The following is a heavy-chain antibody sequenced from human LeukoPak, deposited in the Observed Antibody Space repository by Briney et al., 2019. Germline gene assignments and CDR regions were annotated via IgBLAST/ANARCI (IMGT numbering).Heavy chain of an antibody. D-gene: IGHD2-2*01. CDR3: ARAWDCSSTSCYPFWFDP. CDR1: GYTFTSYG. Sequence: GASVTVSCKASGYTFTSYGISWVRQAPGQGLEWMGWISAYNGNTNYAQKLQGRVTMTNDTSTSTAYMELRSLRSDDTAVYYCARAWDCSSTSCYPFWFDPWGQGTLVTVSS. J-gene: IGHJ5*02. V-gene: IGHV1-18*01. CDR2: ISAYNGNT.